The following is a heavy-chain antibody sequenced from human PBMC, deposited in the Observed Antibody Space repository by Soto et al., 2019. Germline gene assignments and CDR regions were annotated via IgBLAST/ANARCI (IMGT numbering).Heavy chain of an antibody. V-gene: IGHV4-31*03. CDR2: IYYSGST. J-gene: IGHJ6*02. CDR3: AQMVRGYYYYGMDV. Sequence: SETLSLTCTVSGGSISSGCYYWSWIRQHPGKGLEWIGYIYYSGSTYYNPSLKSRVTISVDTSKNQFSLKLSSVTAADTAVYYCAQMVRGYYYYGMDVWGQGTTVTVSS. D-gene: IGHD3-10*01. CDR1: GGSISSGCYY.